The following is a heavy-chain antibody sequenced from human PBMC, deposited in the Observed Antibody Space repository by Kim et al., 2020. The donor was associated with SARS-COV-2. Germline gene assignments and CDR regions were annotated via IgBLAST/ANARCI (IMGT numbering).Heavy chain of an antibody. D-gene: IGHD6-19*01. Sequence: DYAVSVKSRITSNPDTSKNHFSLQLRFVTPEDTAVYYCAREDSSGFYWFDPWGQGTLVTVSS. CDR3: AREDSSGFYWFDP. V-gene: IGHV6-1*01. J-gene: IGHJ5*02.